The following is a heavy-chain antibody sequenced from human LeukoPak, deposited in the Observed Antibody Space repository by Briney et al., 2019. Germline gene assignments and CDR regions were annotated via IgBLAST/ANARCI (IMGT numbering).Heavy chain of an antibody. J-gene: IGHJ4*02. Sequence: GGSLRLSCAASGFTFSSYAMHWVRQAPGKGLEYVSGIRSNGGSTYYANSVKGRFTISRDNSKNTLYLQMNSLRAEDTAVYYCARRAGAYSHPYDYWGQGTLVTVSS. CDR2: IRSNGGST. CDR3: ARRAGAYSHPYDY. CDR1: GFTFSSYA. V-gene: IGHV3-64*01. D-gene: IGHD4/OR15-4a*01.